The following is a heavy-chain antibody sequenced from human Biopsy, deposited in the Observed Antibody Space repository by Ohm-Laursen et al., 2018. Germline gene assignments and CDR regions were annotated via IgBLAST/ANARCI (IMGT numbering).Heavy chain of an antibody. J-gene: IGHJ4*02. D-gene: IGHD4-23*01. CDR3: ARGSNDFGGLYFPR. Sequence: SDTLSLTCTVSGGSFTGYYWSWIRQPPGQGLEWIGHISYTGYTSYNASLKSRVTISVDTSRNHFSLRLSSLTAADTAVYYCARGSNDFGGLYFPRWGQGTLLTVSS. V-gene: IGHV4-59*07. CDR2: ISYTGYT. CDR1: GGSFTGYY.